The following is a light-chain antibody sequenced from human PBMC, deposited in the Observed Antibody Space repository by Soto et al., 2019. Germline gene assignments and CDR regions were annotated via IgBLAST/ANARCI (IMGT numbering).Light chain of an antibody. CDR1: SSDVGGYNY. Sequence: QSVLTPPRSVSGSTGQSVTISCTGTSSDVGGYNYVSWYQQHPGKAPKLMIYDVSKRPSGVPDRFSGSKSGNTASLTISGLQAEDEADYYCCSYAGSYGYVFGTGTKVTVL. V-gene: IGLV2-11*01. J-gene: IGLJ1*01. CDR2: DVS. CDR3: CSYAGSYGYV.